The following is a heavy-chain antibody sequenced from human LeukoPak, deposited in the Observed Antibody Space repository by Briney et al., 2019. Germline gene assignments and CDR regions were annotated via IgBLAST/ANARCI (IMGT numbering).Heavy chain of an antibody. CDR1: GFTFSSYA. Sequence: AGGSLRLSCAASGFTFSSYAMSWVRQAPGKGLEWVSAISGSGGSTYYADSVKGRFTISRDNSKNTLYLQMNSLRAEDTAVYYCAKDRMLSQWLANWFDPWGQGTLVTVSS. D-gene: IGHD6-19*01. J-gene: IGHJ5*02. CDR3: AKDRMLSQWLANWFDP. CDR2: ISGSGGST. V-gene: IGHV3-23*01.